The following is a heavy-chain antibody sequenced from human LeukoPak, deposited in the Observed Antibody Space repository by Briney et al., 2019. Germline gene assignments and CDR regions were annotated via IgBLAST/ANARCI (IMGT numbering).Heavy chain of an antibody. CDR2: IYPGDSDT. D-gene: IGHD3-10*01. V-gene: IGHV5-51*01. Sequence: GESLKISCKGSGYSFPSYLVGWVRQMPGKGLEGMGIIYPGDSDTRYSPSFQGQVTISADKSISTAYLQWSSLKASDTAMYYCARRSIWFGELFYFDYWGQGTLVTVSS. J-gene: IGHJ4*02. CDR1: GYSFPSYL. CDR3: ARRSIWFGELFYFDY.